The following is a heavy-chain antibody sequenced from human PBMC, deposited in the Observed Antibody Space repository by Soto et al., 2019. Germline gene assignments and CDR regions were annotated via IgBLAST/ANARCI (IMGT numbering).Heavy chain of an antibody. CDR1: GGTFSSYT. CDR3: ARGLEMAPFAFDI. V-gene: IGHV1-69*02. Sequence: QVQLVQSGAEVKKPGSSVKVSCKDSGGTFSSYTISWVRQAPGQGLEWMGRIIPILGIANYAQKFQGRVTITADKSTSTAYMELSSLRSEDTAVYYCARGLEMAPFAFDIWGQGTMVTVSS. CDR2: IIPILGIA. J-gene: IGHJ3*02. D-gene: IGHD5-12*01.